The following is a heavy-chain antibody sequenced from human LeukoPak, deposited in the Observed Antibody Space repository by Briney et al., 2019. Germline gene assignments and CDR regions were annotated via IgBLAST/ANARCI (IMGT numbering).Heavy chain of an antibody. D-gene: IGHD6-13*01. J-gene: IGHJ4*02. Sequence: SQTLSVTCAISGDSVSSDSAAWNCIRQSPSRGLEWLGRTFYRSQWYNDYALSVKSRITINPDTSKNHFSLHLNSVTPEDTAVYYCARGRSSSWPLDYFDYWGQGTLVTVSS. CDR2: TFYRSQWYN. V-gene: IGHV6-1*01. CDR1: GDSVSSDSAA. CDR3: ARGRSSSWPLDYFDY.